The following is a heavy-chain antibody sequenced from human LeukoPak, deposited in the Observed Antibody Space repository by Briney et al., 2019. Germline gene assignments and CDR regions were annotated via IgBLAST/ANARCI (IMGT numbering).Heavy chain of an antibody. CDR1: GGSISSGGYY. CDR2: IYYSGST. Sequence: SETLSLTCTVSGGSISSGGYYWSWLGQHPGKGLEWIGYIYYSGSTYYNPSLNSRVTISVDTSKNQFSLKPSSVTAADTAVYYCAKSTVTTYGMAFDYWGQGTLVTVSS. CDR3: AKSTVTTYGMAFDY. V-gene: IGHV4-31*03. D-gene: IGHD4-17*01. J-gene: IGHJ4*02.